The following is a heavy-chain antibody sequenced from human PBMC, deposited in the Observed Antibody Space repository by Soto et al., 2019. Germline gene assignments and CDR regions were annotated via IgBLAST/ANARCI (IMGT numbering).Heavy chain of an antibody. CDR3: ARERTFEFWRKGLDV. Sequence: GASVKVSCKASGYTFTTYDINWVRQAPGQGLEWLGWMDPNSGSTGYAQNFQGRITMTRNISRNTAHMELSSLQSEDTAVYYCARERTFEFWRKGLDVWGQGTTVTVSS. CDR2: MDPNSGST. V-gene: IGHV1-8*01. D-gene: IGHD3-3*01. CDR1: GYTFTTYD. J-gene: IGHJ6*02.